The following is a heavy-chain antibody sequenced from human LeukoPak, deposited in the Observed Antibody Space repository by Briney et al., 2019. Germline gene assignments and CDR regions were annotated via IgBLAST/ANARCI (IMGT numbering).Heavy chain of an antibody. Sequence: SETLSLTCTVSGGSISSGSYYWNWIRQPAGKGLEWIGRIYTSGSTNYNPSLKSRVTMSVDTSKNQFSLKLSSVTAADTAVYYCAREPRASYFDYWGQGTLVTVSS. V-gene: IGHV4-61*02. J-gene: IGHJ4*02. CDR1: GGSISSGSYY. CDR3: AREPRASYFDY. CDR2: IYTSGST.